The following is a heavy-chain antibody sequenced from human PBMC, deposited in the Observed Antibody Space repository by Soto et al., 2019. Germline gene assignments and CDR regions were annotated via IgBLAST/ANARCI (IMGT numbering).Heavy chain of an antibody. CDR2: ISYDGSNK. J-gene: IGHJ4*02. CDR3: ANDLFPDY. CDR1: GFTFSSYG. V-gene: IGHV3-30*18. Sequence: QVQLVESGGGVVQPGRSLRLSCAASGFTFSSYGMHWVRQAPGKGLEWVAVISYDGSNKYYADSVKGRFTISRDNSKNTLYLQMNSLRAEDTAVYYCANDLFPDYWGQGTLSPSPQ.